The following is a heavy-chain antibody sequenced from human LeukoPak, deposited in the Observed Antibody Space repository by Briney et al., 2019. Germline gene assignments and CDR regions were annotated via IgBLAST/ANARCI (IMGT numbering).Heavy chain of an antibody. CDR3: ARDLEHCRNIICSNSAY. CDR2: ISTYNGNT. D-gene: IGHD2-2*01. Sequence: KVSCKASGYTFTGYYMHWVRQAPGQGLEWVGWISTYNGNTFYAQKFEGRVSMTTDTSTNTVYMDLRSLRSDDTAEYYCARDLEHCRNIICSNSAYWGQGTLVTVSS. V-gene: IGHV1-18*04. CDR1: GYTFTGYY. J-gene: IGHJ4*02.